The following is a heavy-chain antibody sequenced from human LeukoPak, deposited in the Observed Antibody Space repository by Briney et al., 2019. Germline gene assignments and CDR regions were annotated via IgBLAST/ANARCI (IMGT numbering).Heavy chain of an antibody. CDR1: GFTFNNYA. CDR3: AKGSCGYTYGCNFDY. CDR2: VSGPGGDT. D-gene: IGHD5-18*01. V-gene: IGHV3-23*01. J-gene: IGHJ4*02. Sequence: GGSLRLSCEASGFTFNNYAMSWVRQAPGKGLEWVSAVSGPGGDTYYADSVKGRFTISRDNSENTLYLHMNSLTADDTAVYYCAKGSCGYTYGCNFDYWGQGTLVTVSS.